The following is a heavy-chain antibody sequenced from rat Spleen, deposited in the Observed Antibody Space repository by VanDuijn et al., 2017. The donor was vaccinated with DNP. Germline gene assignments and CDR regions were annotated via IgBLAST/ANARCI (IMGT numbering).Heavy chain of an antibody. Sequence: VQLKESGPGLVQPSQTLSLTCTVSGFSLPSNSVTWVRQPPGKGLEWMAYIGYSGITGFNPSLKGRISITRDTSKNQFFLQLNSVTTEDTAIYYCARAYPGVMDAWGQGASVTVSS. CDR1: GFSLPSNS. D-gene: IGHD1-4*01. CDR3: ARAYPGVMDA. J-gene: IGHJ4*01. CDR2: IGYSGIT. V-gene: IGHV3-1*01.